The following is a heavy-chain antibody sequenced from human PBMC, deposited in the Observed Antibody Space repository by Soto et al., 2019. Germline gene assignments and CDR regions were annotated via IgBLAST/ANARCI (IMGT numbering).Heavy chain of an antibody. CDR3: AKDEGRGKYQLLVSEFDY. CDR1: GFTFSSYA. J-gene: IGHJ4*02. D-gene: IGHD2-2*01. Sequence: EVQLLESGGGLVQPGGSLRLSCAASGFTFSSYAMSWVRQAPGKGLEWVSAISGSGGSTYYADSVKGRFTISRDNSKNTLYLQMNSLRAEDTAVYYCAKDEGRGKYQLLVSEFDYWGQGTLVTVSS. V-gene: IGHV3-23*01. CDR2: ISGSGGST.